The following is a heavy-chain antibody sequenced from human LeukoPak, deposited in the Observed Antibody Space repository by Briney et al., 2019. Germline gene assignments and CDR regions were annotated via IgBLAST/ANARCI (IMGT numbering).Heavy chain of an antibody. CDR2: ISSSSSYK. V-gene: IGHV3-21*01. CDR3: ARGVRGVVAGVFDY. J-gene: IGHJ4*02. CDR1: GFTFSSYS. Sequence: GGSLRLSCAASGFTFSSYSMNWVRQAPGKGLEWVSSISSSSSYKYYADSVKGRFTISRDNAKNSLYLQMNSLRAEDTAVYYCARGVRGVVAGVFDYWGQGTLVTVSS. D-gene: IGHD3-10*01.